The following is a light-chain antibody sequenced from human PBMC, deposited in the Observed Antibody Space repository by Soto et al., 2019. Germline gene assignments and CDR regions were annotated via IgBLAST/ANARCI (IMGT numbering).Light chain of an antibody. CDR3: HQYGSSFPST. CDR1: QSVGDGY. CDR2: GAS. V-gene: IGKV3-20*01. J-gene: IGKJ1*01. Sequence: EIVLTQSPGTLSLSPGERAILSCRASQSVGDGYLAWYQQKPGQAPRLLIYGASNRAPDIPDRFSGSGSETDFTLTISRLEPEDSALYYCHQYGSSFPSTFGQGTKVEI.